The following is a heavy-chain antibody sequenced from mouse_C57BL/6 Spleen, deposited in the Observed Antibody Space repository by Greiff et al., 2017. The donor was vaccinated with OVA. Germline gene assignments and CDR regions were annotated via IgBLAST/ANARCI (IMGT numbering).Heavy chain of an antibody. CDR2: IWSGGST. Sequence: VQRVKSGPGLVQPSQSLSITCTVSGFSLTSYGVHWVRQSPGKGLEWLGVIWSGGSTDYNAAFISRLSISKDNSKSQVFFKMNSLQADDTAIYYCARFYYGSSWYFDVWGTGTTVTVSS. D-gene: IGHD1-1*01. J-gene: IGHJ1*03. V-gene: IGHV2-2*01. CDR1: GFSLTSYG. CDR3: ARFYYGSSWYFDV.